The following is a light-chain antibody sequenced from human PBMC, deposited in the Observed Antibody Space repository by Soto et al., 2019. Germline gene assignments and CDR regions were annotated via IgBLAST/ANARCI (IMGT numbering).Light chain of an antibody. V-gene: IGLV2-14*01. Sequence: QSVLTQPVSVSGSPGQSITISCSGTSSDVGAYNYVSWYQQHPDKAPKLMIYEVTTRPSGVSDRFFGSKSGNTASLTISGLQAEDEVDYHCSSYSSKSTLYVFGTGTKITVL. CDR1: SSDVGAYNY. J-gene: IGLJ1*01. CDR3: SSYSSKSTLYV. CDR2: EVT.